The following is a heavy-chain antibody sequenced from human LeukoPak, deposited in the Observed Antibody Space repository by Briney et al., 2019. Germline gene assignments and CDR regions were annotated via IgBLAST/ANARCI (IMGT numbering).Heavy chain of an antibody. Sequence: GESLRLSCAASGFTFSSYAMSWVRQAPGKGLEWASAISGSGGSTYYADSVKGRFTISRDNSKNTLYLQMNSLRAEDTAVYYCAKDLSAMVRGIFDYWGQGTLVTVSS. CDR2: ISGSGGST. CDR3: AKDLSAMVRGIFDY. V-gene: IGHV3-23*01. CDR1: GFTFSSYA. D-gene: IGHD3-10*01. J-gene: IGHJ4*02.